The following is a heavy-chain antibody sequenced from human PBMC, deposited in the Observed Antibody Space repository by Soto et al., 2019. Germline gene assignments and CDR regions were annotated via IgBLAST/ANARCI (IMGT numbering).Heavy chain of an antibody. CDR2: IYYSGST. CDR3: ARERVITIFGVAAD. D-gene: IGHD3-3*01. CDR1: GGSIGSYY. Sequence: PSETLSLTCSVSGGSIGSYYWSWIRQPPGKGLEWIGYIYYSGSTNYNPSLKSRVTISVDTSKNQFSLKLSSVTAADTAVYYCARERVITIFGVAADWGQGTLVTVSS. J-gene: IGHJ4*02. V-gene: IGHV4-59*12.